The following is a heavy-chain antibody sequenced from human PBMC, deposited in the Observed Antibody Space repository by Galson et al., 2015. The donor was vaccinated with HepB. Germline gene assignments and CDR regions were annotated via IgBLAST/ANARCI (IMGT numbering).Heavy chain of an antibody. V-gene: IGHV3-30*18. CDR2: ILYDGSNK. CDR1: GFTFRSYG. D-gene: IGHD3-22*01. CDR3: AKESRGYYDSSPGLDY. J-gene: IGHJ4*02. Sequence: SLRLSCAASGFTFRSYGMHWVRQAPGKGLEWVAVILYDGSNKYYADSVKGRFTISRDNSKNTLYLQMNSLRAEDTAVYYCAKESRGYYDSSPGLDYWGQGTLVTVSS.